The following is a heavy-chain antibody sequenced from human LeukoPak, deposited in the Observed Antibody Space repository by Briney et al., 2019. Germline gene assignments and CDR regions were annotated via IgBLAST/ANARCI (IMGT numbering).Heavy chain of an antibody. CDR2: LSWHGGSI. J-gene: IGHJ4*02. CDR1: GVKFNDYA. CDR3: AKETKVGENLYYFDY. V-gene: IGHV3-9*01. D-gene: IGHD1-26*01. Sequence: GGSLTLSCVVYGVKFNDYAMHWVRQPPGKGLEWVSGLSWHGGSIGHADSVKGRFIISRDNAKHSLYLEMNSLRPEDSALYYCAKETKVGENLYYFDYWGRGTLVTVSS.